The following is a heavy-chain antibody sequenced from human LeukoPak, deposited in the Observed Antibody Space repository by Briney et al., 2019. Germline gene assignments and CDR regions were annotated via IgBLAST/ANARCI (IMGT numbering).Heavy chain of an antibody. V-gene: IGHV4-39*01. CDR1: GGSISSSSYF. CDR3: ARQLYVSGSYYAPMDV. CDR2: VHYSGST. D-gene: IGHD3-10*01. J-gene: IGHJ6*03. Sequence: SETLTLTCSVSGGSISSSSYFWGWIPQPPGTELEWIASVHYSGSTYYNPSHKSRPTISVDTSKNQFSLELSSVTAADTALYFCARQLYVSGSYYAPMDVWGKGTTVTISS.